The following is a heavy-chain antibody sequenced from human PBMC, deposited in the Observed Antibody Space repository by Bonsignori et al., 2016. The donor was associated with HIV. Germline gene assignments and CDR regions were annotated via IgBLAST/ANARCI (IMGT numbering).Heavy chain of an antibody. CDR2: LVVWGDKT. J-gene: IGHJ5*02. V-gene: IGHV3-23*01. D-gene: IGHD5-12*01. Sequence: WIRHAPEGRGWSGSHLLVVWGDKTYYADSVKGRFTISRDNSKNALYLQMTSLRADDTAIYYCVKGGWLDDWGQGTLVTVSS. CDR3: VKGGWLDD.